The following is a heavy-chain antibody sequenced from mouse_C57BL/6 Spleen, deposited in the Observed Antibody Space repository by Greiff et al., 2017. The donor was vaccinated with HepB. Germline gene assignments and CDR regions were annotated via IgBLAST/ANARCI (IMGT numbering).Heavy chain of an antibody. D-gene: IGHD1-1*01. CDR3: ARDSNYFDY. V-gene: IGHV5-4*01. CDR1: GFTFGSYA. CDR2: ISDGGSYT. Sequence: EVHLVESGGGLVKPGGSLKLSCAASGFTFGSYAMSWVRQTPEKRLEWVATISDGGSYTYYPDNVKGRFTISRDNAKNNLYLQMSHLKSEDTAMYYCARDSNYFDYWGQGTTLTVSS. J-gene: IGHJ2*01.